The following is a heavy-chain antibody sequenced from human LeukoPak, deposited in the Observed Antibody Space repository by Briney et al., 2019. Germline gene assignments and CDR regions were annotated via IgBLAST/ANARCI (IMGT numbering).Heavy chain of an antibody. J-gene: IGHJ4*02. Sequence: PGGSLRLSCAVSGITLSNYGMSWVRQAPGKGLEWVAGINGSGGSTNYAESVEGRFTVCRANSTNALFLQMISLTTDGTAVYFCAKRGVVIRVILVGFHKEAYYFDSWGKGVLVTV. CDR2: INGSGGST. CDR1: GITLSNYG. V-gene: IGHV3-23*01. CDR3: AKRGVVIRVILVGFHKEAYYFDS. D-gene: IGHD3-22*01.